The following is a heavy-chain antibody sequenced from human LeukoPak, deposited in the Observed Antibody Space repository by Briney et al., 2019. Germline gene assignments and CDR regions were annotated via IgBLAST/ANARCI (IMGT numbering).Heavy chain of an antibody. CDR2: INAGNGNT. CDR1: GYTFTSYA. Sequence: ASVKVSCKASGYTFTSYAMHWVRQAPGQRLEWMGWINAGNGNTKYSQKFQGRVTITRDTSASTAYMELSSLRSEDTAVYYCAKILGRVGYFDWLESDSIDFDYWGQGTLVTVSS. V-gene: IGHV1-3*01. J-gene: IGHJ4*02. CDR3: AKILGRVGYFDWLESDSIDFDY. D-gene: IGHD3-9*01.